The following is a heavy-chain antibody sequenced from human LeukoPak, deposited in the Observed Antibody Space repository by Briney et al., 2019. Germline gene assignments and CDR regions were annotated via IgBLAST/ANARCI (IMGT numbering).Heavy chain of an antibody. V-gene: IGHV4-59*01. D-gene: IGHD3-10*01. J-gene: IGHJ3*02. CDR2: IYYSGST. CDR3: ARGKYSAKYGSGSYYNRNGAFDI. CDR1: GGSISSYY. Sequence: SETLSLXCTVSGGSISSYYWSWIRQPPGKGLEWIGYIYYSGSTNYNPSLKSRVTISVDTSKNQFSLKLSSVTAADTAVYYCARGKYSAKYGSGSYYNRNGAFDIWGQGTMVTVSS.